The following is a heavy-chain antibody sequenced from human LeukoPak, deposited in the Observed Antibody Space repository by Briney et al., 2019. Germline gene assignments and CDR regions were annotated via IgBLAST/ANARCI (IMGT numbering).Heavy chain of an antibody. CDR3: ARLIGYCGGDCPSYFDY. Sequence: SETLSLTCTVSGVPISSYYWSWIRQPAGKGLEWIGLIYSSGSTNYNPSLKSRVTMSVDTSKNQFSLKLSSVTAADTAVYYCARLIGYCGGDCPSYFDYWGQGTLVTVSS. CDR1: GVPISSYY. J-gene: IGHJ4*02. CDR2: IYSSGST. V-gene: IGHV4-4*07. D-gene: IGHD2-21*02.